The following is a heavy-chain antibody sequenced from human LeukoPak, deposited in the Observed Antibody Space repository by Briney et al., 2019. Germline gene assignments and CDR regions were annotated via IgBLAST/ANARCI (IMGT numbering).Heavy chain of an antibody. CDR2: IYYSGST. Sequence: SETMSLTCTVSGGSVSSGSCYWSWIRQPPGKGLEWIGYIYYSGSTNYNPSLKSRVTISVDTSKNQFSLKLSSVTAADTAVYYCARELAVAGKGGYDYWGQGTLVTVSS. CDR1: GGSVSSGSCY. CDR3: ARELAVAGKGGYDY. D-gene: IGHD6-19*01. V-gene: IGHV4-61*01. J-gene: IGHJ4*02.